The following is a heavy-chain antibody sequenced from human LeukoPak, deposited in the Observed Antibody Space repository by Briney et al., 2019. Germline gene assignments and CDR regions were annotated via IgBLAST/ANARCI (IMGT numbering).Heavy chain of an antibody. CDR1: GASITSYY. J-gene: IGHJ4*02. D-gene: IGHD6-19*01. CDR3: ARFGSGWWYNDY. Sequence: TSETLSLTCAVSGASITSYYWTWIRQPPGKGLEWIGYIYHTGNIKYNPSLNSRVTISIDTSKNQFSLKLSSVTAADTAVYYCARFGSGWWYNDYWGQGTLVTVSS. V-gene: IGHV4-59*01. CDR2: IYHTGNI.